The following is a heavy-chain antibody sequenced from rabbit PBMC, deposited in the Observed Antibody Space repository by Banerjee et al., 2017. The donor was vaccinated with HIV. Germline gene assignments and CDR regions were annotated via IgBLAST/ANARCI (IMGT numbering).Heavy chain of an antibody. J-gene: IGHJ4*01. V-gene: IGHV1S45*01. CDR3: ARGPRYDGVNYWYYFDL. CDR1: GFSFSSSYW. Sequence: QEQLEESGGDLVKPEGSLTLTCTASGFSFSSSYWICWVRQAPGKGLEWIACIYAGSSGSTYYASWAKGRFTISKTSSTTVTLQMTSLTAADTAAYFCARGPRYDGVNYWYYFDLWGQGTLVTVS. CDR2: IYAGSSGST. D-gene: IGHD2-1*01.